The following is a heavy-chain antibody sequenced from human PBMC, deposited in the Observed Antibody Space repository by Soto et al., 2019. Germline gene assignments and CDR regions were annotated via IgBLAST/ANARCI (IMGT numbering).Heavy chain of an antibody. CDR2: ISGSGGST. J-gene: IGHJ5*02. CDR3: AKGHGLRFWEWLLFNWFDP. D-gene: IGHD3-3*01. Sequence: EVQLLESGGGLVQPGGSLRLSCAASGFTFSSYAMSWVRQAPGKGLEWVSAISGSGGSTYYADSVKGRFTISRDNSKNTLYLQMNSLRAEDTAVYYCAKGHGLRFWEWLLFNWFDPWGQGTLVTVSS. V-gene: IGHV3-23*01. CDR1: GFTFSSYA.